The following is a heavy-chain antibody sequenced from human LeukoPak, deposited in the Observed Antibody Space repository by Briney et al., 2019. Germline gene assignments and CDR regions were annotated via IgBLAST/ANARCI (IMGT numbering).Heavy chain of an antibody. V-gene: IGHV3-21*01. D-gene: IGHD6-19*01. CDR3: ARDAAAGPFDY. CDR1: GFTFSDYN. Sequence: GGSLRLSCAASGFTFSDYNMRWIRQAPGKGLEWVSSISSSSSYIYYADSVKGRFTTSRDNAKNSLYLQMNSLRAEDTAVYYCARDAAAGPFDYWGQGTLVTVSS. J-gene: IGHJ4*02. CDR2: ISSSSSYI.